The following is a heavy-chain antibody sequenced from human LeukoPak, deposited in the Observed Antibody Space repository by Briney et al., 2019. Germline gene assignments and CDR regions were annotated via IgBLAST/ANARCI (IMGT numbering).Heavy chain of an antibody. J-gene: IGHJ6*02. Sequence: RRSLRLSCAASGFTFSSDAMTWVRQAPGKGLEWVANIKQDGSEKYYVDSVKGRLTISRDNGKNSLYLQMNSLRAEDTAVYYCAREGVSSWYGYYYAMDVWGQGTTVTVSS. D-gene: IGHD6-13*01. CDR1: GFTFSSDA. V-gene: IGHV3-7*01. CDR3: AREGVSSWYGYYYAMDV. CDR2: IKQDGSEK.